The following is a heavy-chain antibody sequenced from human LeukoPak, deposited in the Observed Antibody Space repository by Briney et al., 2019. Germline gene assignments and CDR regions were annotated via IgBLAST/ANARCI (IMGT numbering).Heavy chain of an antibody. Sequence: PSETLSLTRTVSGGSISSSTYLWGWIRQPPGEGLEWIGSIFYSGSTYYSPSLKSRVTVSVDTSNNQFSLRLSSVTAADTAVYFCARQGVIISYFDYWGQGALVTVSS. CDR1: GGSISSSTYL. D-gene: IGHD3-10*01. V-gene: IGHV4-39*01. CDR3: ARQGVIISYFDY. CDR2: IFYSGST. J-gene: IGHJ4*02.